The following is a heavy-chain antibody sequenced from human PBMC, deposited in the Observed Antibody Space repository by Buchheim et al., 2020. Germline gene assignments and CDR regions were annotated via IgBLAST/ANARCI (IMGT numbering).Heavy chain of an antibody. Sequence: QVQLVESGGGVVQPGRSLRLSCAASGFTFSSYGMHWVRQAPGKGLEWVAVISYDGSNKYYAVSVKGRFTISRDNSKTQLYLQMNSLRAEDTAVYYCAKDAPRPYYDFWSGYSYGMDVWGQGTT. CDR2: ISYDGSNK. J-gene: IGHJ6*02. CDR1: GFTFSSYG. CDR3: AKDAPRPYYDFWSGYSYGMDV. V-gene: IGHV3-30*18. D-gene: IGHD3-3*01.